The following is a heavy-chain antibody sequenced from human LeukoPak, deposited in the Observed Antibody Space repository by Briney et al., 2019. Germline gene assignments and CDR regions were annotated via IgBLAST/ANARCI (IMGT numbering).Heavy chain of an antibody. Sequence: SETLSLTCTVSGGSISSYYWSWIRQPPGKGLEWIGYIYYSGSTYYNPSLKSRVTISVDTSKNQFSLKLSSVTAADTAVYYCARGSDHCSSTSCYTNWYFDLWGRGTLVTVSS. V-gene: IGHV4-30-4*08. CDR2: IYYSGST. D-gene: IGHD2-2*02. J-gene: IGHJ2*01. CDR3: ARGSDHCSSTSCYTNWYFDL. CDR1: GGSISSYY.